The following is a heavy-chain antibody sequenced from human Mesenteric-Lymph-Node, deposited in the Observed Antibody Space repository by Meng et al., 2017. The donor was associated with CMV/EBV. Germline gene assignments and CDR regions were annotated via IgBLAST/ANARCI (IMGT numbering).Heavy chain of an antibody. CDR1: GGSINSSPYY. V-gene: IGHV4-39*07. Sequence: SETLSLTCTVSGGSINSSPYYWGWIRQPLLQPPGKGLEWIGSIYYTGRTDYNPSLKSRVTISVDTSKNQFSLNLSSVTAADTAVYYCARDRCHYPTVDDYFDYWGQGALVTVSS. J-gene: IGHJ4*02. CDR2: IYYTGRT. CDR3: ARDRCHYPTVDDYFDY. D-gene: IGHD4-23*01.